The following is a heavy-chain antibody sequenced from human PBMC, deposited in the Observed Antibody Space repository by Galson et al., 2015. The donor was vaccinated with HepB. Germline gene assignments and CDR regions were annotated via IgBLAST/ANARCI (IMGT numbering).Heavy chain of an antibody. CDR3: AKAYSNYGPYFDY. V-gene: IGHV3-30*18. CDR2: ISYGGTNE. J-gene: IGHJ4*02. D-gene: IGHD4-11*01. Sequence: SLRLSCAASGFTFSRYGVHWVRQAPGKGLEWVAVISYGGTNEYYADSLKGRFTISRDNSKNTLYLQMNSLRAEDTAVYYCAKAYSNYGPYFDYWGQGTLVTVSS. CDR1: GFTFSRYG.